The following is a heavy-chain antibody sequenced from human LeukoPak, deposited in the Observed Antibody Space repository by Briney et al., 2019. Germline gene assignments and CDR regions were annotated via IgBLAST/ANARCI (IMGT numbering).Heavy chain of an antibody. CDR1: GFTFSNAW. CDR3: TTALGYYGSSGYQNYFDY. CDR2: IKSKTDGGTT. V-gene: IGHV3-15*01. D-gene: IGHD3-22*01. Sequence: TPGGSLRLSCAASGFTFSNAWMSWVRQAPGKGLEWVGRIKSKTDGGTTDYAAPVKGRFTISRDDSKNTLYLQMNSLKTEDTAVYYCTTALGYYGSSGYQNYFDYWGQGTLVTVSS. J-gene: IGHJ4*02.